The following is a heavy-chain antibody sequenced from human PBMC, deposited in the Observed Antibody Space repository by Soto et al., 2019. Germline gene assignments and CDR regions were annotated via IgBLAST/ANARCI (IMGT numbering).Heavy chain of an antibody. CDR1: GDTFTNYF. J-gene: IGHJ4*02. D-gene: IGHD1-26*01. CDR2: VYHTGST. Sequence: PSETLSLTYTVSGDTFTNYFWSWLRQPPGKGLEWIGYVYHTGSTEYNPSLESRVVISIDTSRNQFSLKLNSVTAADTAVYYCATRVPNTRYYVAVFDYWGQGTQVTVSS. V-gene: IGHV4-59*08. CDR3: ATRVPNTRYYVAVFDY.